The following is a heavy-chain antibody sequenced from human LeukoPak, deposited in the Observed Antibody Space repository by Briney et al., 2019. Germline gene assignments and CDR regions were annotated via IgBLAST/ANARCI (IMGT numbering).Heavy chain of an antibody. CDR3: ASHQVGSGSYPLPYYYYGVDV. V-gene: IGHV1-69*04. Sequence: SVKVSCKASGGTFSSYAISWVRQAPGQGLEWMGRIIPILDIANYAQKLQGRVTITADKSTSTAYMELSSLRSEDTAVYYCASHQVGSGSYPLPYYYYGVDVWGQGTTVTVSS. CDR2: IIPILDIA. J-gene: IGHJ6*02. CDR1: GGTFSSYA. D-gene: IGHD1-26*01.